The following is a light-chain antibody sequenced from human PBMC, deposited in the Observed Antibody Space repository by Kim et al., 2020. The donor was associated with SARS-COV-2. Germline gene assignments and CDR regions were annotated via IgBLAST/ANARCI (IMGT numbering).Light chain of an antibody. J-gene: IGKJ2*01. CDR1: QSIRSN. V-gene: IGKV3-15*01. CDR3: QQYNNWPPMYT. Sequence: SPGERATLSCRASQSIRSNLAWDQQKPGQSPRLLIYGASTRATGIPARFSGSGSATEFTLTISSLQSEDFAVYYCQQYNNWPPMYTFGQGTKLEIK. CDR2: GAS.